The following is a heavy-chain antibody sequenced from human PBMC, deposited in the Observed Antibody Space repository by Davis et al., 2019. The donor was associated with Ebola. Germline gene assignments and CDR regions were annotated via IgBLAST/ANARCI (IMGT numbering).Heavy chain of an antibody. CDR3: VRQSYSSLPS. D-gene: IGHD2-21*01. V-gene: IGHV5-51*01. CDR2: IFPGGSDT. J-gene: IGHJ5*02. Sequence: GESLKISCKASGYAFANYWIGWVRQMPGEGLEWMMTIFPGGSDTRYSPSFRGQVTLSADKSMSTAYVQWRSLKASDTAMYYCVRQSYSSLPSWGQGTLVTVSS. CDR1: GYAFANYW.